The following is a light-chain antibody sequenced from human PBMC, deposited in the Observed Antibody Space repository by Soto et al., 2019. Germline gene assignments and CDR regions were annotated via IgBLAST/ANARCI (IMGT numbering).Light chain of an antibody. CDR3: SSYTGSSTVA. CDR2: DVS. J-gene: IGLJ2*01. Sequence: QSALTQPASVSGSPGQSITISCTGTSSDVGDYNYVSWYQQHPGKAPKLMIYDVSNRPSGVSTRFSGSKSGNTASLTISGLQAEDEAVYYCSSYTGSSTVAFGGGTKLTVL. CDR1: SSDVGDYNY. V-gene: IGLV2-14*01.